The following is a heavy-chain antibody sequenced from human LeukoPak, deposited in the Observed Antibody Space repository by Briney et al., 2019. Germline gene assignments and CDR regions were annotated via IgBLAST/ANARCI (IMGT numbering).Heavy chain of an antibody. V-gene: IGHV3-48*02. J-gene: IGHJ4*02. CDR3: ARSITMIRGATLPIDY. Sequence: GGSLRLSGTASGFIFSTYKMTWVRQAPGKGLESVSDISDSSSTTNYADSVKGRFTISRDNAKNSLYLQMNSLRDDDTAVYYCARSITMIRGATLPIDYWGLRSLVTVSS. CDR1: GFIFSTYK. CDR2: ISDSSSTT. D-gene: IGHD3-10*01.